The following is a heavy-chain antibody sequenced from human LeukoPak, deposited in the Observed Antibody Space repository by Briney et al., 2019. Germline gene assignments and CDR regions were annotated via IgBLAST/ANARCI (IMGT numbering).Heavy chain of an antibody. CDR2: INHSGST. CDR1: GGSFSGYY. D-gene: IGHD6-13*01. Sequence: IPSETLSLTCAVYGGSFSGYYWSWIRQPPGKGLEWIGEINHSGSTNYNPSLKSRATISVDTSKNQFSLKLSSVTAADTAVYYCARVNDSSSQTNFDYWGQGTLVTVSS. V-gene: IGHV4-34*01. CDR3: ARVNDSSSQTNFDY. J-gene: IGHJ4*02.